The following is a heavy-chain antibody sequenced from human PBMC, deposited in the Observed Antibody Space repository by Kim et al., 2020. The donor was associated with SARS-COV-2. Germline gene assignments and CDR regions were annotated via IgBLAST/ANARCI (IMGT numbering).Heavy chain of an antibody. D-gene: IGHD2-15*01. J-gene: IGHJ5*02. V-gene: IGHV4-4*02. Sequence: SETLSLTCTVTGASITSINWWYWVRQPPGRGLEWIGEIYHTGNTNYNPSLQSRATISVDTSKNQFSLTLRYVNAADTAVYYCARDNGVVAGTELDLWGQGALVTVSS. CDR1: GASITSINW. CDR2: IYHTGNT. CDR3: ARDNGVVAGTELDL.